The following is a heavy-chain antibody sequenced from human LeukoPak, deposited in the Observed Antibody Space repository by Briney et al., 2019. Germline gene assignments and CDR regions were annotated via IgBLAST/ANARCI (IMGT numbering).Heavy chain of an antibody. D-gene: IGHD6-19*01. V-gene: IGHV3-23*01. CDR2: ISGSGGST. J-gene: IGHJ4*02. CDR1: GGSFSGCY. Sequence: PSETLSLTCAVYGGSFSGCYWSWIRQPPGKGLEWVSAISGSGGSTYYADSVKGRFTISRDNSKNTLYLQMNSLRAEDTAVYYCAKDQGIAVAGFDYWGQGTLVTVSS. CDR3: AKDQGIAVAGFDY.